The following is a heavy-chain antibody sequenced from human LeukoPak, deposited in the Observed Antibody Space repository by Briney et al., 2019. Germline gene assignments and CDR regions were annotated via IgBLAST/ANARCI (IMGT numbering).Heavy chain of an antibody. D-gene: IGHD3-9*01. CDR3: ARGGLRYFDWLYWFDP. Sequence: GASVKVSCTASGGTFSSYAISWVRQAPGQGLEWMGGIIPIFGTANYAQKFQGRVTITADESTSTAYMELSSLRSEDTAVYYCARGGLRYFDWLYWFDPWGQGTLVTVSS. CDR2: IIPIFGTA. J-gene: IGHJ5*02. CDR1: GGTFSSYA. V-gene: IGHV1-69*13.